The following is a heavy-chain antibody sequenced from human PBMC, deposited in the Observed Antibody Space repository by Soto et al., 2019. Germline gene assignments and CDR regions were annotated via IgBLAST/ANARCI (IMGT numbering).Heavy chain of an antibody. V-gene: IGHV4-39*01. CDR1: GGSISSSSYY. D-gene: IGHD2-15*01. Sequence: QLQLQESGPGLVKPSETLSLTCTVSGGSISSSSYYWGWIRQPPGKGLEWIGSIYYSGSTYYNPSLKSRLTIPVDTSKNQFSLKLSSVTAADTAVYYCARLVGRISDYWGQGTLVTVSS. CDR3: ARLVGRISDY. J-gene: IGHJ4*02. CDR2: IYYSGST.